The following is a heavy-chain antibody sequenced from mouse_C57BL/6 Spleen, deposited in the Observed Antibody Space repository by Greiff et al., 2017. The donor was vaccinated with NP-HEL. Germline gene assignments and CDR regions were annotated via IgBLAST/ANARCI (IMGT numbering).Heavy chain of an antibody. Sequence: EVQLQQSGPELVKPGASVKISCKASGYTFTDYYMNWVKQSHGKSLEWIGDINPNNGGTSYNQKFKGKATLTVDKSSSTAYMELRSLTSEDSAVYYCARGEKGEDGNYVGFAYWGQGTLVTVSA. CDR3: ARGEKGEDGNYVGFAY. D-gene: IGHD2-1*01. V-gene: IGHV1-26*01. J-gene: IGHJ3*01. CDR2: INPNNGGT. CDR1: GYTFTDYY.